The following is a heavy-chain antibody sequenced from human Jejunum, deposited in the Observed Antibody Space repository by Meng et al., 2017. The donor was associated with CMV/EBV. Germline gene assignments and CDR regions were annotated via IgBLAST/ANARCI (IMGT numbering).Heavy chain of an antibody. Sequence: YSINWVRQAPGEGLEWVAALSYDGSKRYYANSEKDRFTSSRDNSKKTLYLKMNSLRAEDTAMYYCARDSTAASPRGTYYYDYYGMDVWGQGTTVTVSS. CDR3: ARDSTAASPRGTYYYDYYGMDV. CDR1: YS. J-gene: IGHJ6*02. V-gene: IGHV3-30*04. D-gene: IGHD2-2*01. CDR2: LSYDGSKR.